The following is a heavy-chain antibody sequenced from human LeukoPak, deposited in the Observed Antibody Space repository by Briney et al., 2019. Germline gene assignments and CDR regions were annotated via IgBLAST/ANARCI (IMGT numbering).Heavy chain of an antibody. CDR3: ARSPRSWLSPYYFDY. CDR2: IYYSGST. J-gene: IGHJ4*02. CDR1: GGSISSGGYF. V-gene: IGHV4-31*03. D-gene: IGHD3-22*01. Sequence: SETLSLTCTVSGGSISSGGYFWSWIRQHPGKGLECIGHIYYSGSTYYNPSLKSRVTISVDRSKNQFSLKLSSVTAADTAVYYCARSPRSWLSPYYFDYWGQGTLVTVSS.